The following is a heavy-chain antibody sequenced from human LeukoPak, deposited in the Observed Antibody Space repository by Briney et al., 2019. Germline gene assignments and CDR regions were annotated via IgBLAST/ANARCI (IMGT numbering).Heavy chain of an antibody. Sequence: SETLSLTCTVSGGSISSYYWSWIRQPPGKGLEWIGYIYYSGSTDYNPSLKSRVTISVDTSKNQFSLKLSSVTAADTAVYYCARLGVSDMRGGFKFDYWGQGTLVTVSS. V-gene: IGHV4-59*08. J-gene: IGHJ4*02. CDR3: ARLGVSDMRGGFKFDY. D-gene: IGHD2-8*01. CDR2: IYYSGST. CDR1: GGSISSYY.